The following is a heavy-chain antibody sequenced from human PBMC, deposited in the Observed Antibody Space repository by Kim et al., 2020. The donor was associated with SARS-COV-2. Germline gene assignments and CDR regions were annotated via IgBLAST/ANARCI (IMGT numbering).Heavy chain of an antibody. CDR2: IYVDGST. CDR3: TIDVLAGYWN. Sequence: GGSLRLSCAASGFSVSSKYMTWVRQAPGKGLECVAVIYVDGSTYYAASVMGRFTISRDNSKNTLYLQMNSLRAEDTAVYYCTIDVLAGYWNWGQGTLVTV. CDR1: GFSVSSKY. V-gene: IGHV3-53*01. D-gene: IGHD1-1*01. J-gene: IGHJ4*02.